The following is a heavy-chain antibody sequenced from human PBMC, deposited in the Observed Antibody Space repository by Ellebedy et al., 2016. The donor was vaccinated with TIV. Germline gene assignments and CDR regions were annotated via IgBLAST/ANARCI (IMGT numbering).Heavy chain of an antibody. CDR3: AIGGYCSSTSCHNPYYYDMIV. Sequence: PGGSLRLSCAASGFTFSTYVMNRVRQAPGKGLEWVSTITGSGTNTYYADSVRGRFTISRDNSKNTLYLQMNSLRADDTAVYFCAIGGYCSSTSCHNPYYYDMIVWGQGTTVTVSS. CDR2: ITGSGTNT. J-gene: IGHJ6*02. CDR1: GFTFSTYV. D-gene: IGHD2-2*02. V-gene: IGHV3-23*01.